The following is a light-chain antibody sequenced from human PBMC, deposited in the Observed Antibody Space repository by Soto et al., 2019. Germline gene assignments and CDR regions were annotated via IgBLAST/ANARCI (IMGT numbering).Light chain of an antibody. V-gene: IGKV3-15*01. CDR3: QQYNNLPPIT. Sequence: EIVMTQSPATLSVSPGERATLSCRASQSISINLAWYQQKSGQAPRLLIYGASTRATGIPARFSGSGSGTEFTLTISSLQSEDFAVYYCQQYNNLPPITFGQGTRLEIK. CDR2: GAS. J-gene: IGKJ5*01. CDR1: QSISIN.